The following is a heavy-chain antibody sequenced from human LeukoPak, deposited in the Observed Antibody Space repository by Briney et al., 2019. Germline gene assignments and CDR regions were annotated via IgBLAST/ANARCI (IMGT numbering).Heavy chain of an antibody. CDR3: ARVANVVVPAARYNWFDP. J-gene: IGHJ5*02. CDR1: GGSFSGYY. V-gene: IGHV4-34*01. CDR2: INHSGST. Sequence: PSDTLSLTCAVYGGSFSGYYWSWIRQPPGKGLEWIGEINHSGSTNYNPSLKSRVTISVDTSKNQFSLKLSSVTAADTAVYYCARVANVVVPAARYNWFDPWGQGTLVTVSS. D-gene: IGHD2-2*01.